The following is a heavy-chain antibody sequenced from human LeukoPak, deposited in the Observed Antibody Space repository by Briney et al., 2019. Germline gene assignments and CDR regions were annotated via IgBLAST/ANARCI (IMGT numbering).Heavy chain of an antibody. CDR2: IIPIFGTA. CDR1: GGTFSSYA. D-gene: IGHD1-26*01. CDR3: ARGGGGGSYWDY. J-gene: IGHJ4*02. V-gene: IGHV1-69*13. Sequence: GASVKLSCKASGGTFSSYAISWVRQAPGQGLEWMGGIIPIFGTANYAQKFQGRVTITADESTSTAYMELSSLRSEDTAVYYCARGGGGGSYWDYWGQGTLVTVSS.